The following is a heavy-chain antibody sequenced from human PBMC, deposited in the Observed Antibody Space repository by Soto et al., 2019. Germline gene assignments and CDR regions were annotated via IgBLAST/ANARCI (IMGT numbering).Heavy chain of an antibody. D-gene: IGHD3-22*01. V-gene: IGHV3-30*18. CDR2: ISHDGAKE. Sequence: QVQLVESGGGVVQPGRSLRLSCAASGFTFSKHGMHWVRQAPGKGLKWVAFISHDGAKESYADSVRGRFTISRDNSKNTLYLQMSGLTAVDTAVYYCAKEYHMYDGSGHLAWGQGTLVTVSS. J-gene: IGHJ5*02. CDR3: AKEYHMYDGSGHLA. CDR1: GFTFSKHG.